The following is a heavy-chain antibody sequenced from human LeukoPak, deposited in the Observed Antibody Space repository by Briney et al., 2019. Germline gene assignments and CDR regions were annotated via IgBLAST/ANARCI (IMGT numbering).Heavy chain of an antibody. V-gene: IGHV5-51*01. D-gene: IGHD3-22*01. J-gene: IGHJ5*02. Sequence: GESLKISCKGSGYSFTSYWIGWVRQMAGKGLEWMGIIYPGDSDTRYSPSFQGQVTISADKSISTAYLQWSSLKASDTAMYYCARLVFPDSSGNISDWFDPWGQGTLVTVSS. CDR2: IYPGDSDT. CDR1: GYSFTSYW. CDR3: ARLVFPDSSGNISDWFDP.